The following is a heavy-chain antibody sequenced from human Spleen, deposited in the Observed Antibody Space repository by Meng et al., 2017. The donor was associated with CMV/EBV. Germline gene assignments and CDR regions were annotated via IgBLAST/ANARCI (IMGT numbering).Heavy chain of an antibody. D-gene: IGHD4-23*01. V-gene: IGHV3-20*04. CDR3: AKEEDYGGNSLDH. Sequence: GESLKISCAASGFTFDDYGMSWVRQAPGKGLEWVSGINWNGGSTGYADSVKGRFTISRDNAKNSLYLQMNSLRAEDTAVYYCAKEEDYGGNSLDHWGQGTLVTVSS. J-gene: IGHJ4*02. CDR2: INWNGGST. CDR1: GFTFDDYG.